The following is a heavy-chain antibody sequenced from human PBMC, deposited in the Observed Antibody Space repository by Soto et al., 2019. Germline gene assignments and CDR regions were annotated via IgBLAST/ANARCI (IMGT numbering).Heavy chain of an antibody. CDR1: GFTFRSFT. D-gene: IGHD6-13*01. J-gene: IGHJ5*02. CDR3: TRDASRDSSARGWFDP. V-gene: IGHV3-21*01. CDR2: TSSNSAYI. Sequence: GGSLRLSCAASGFTFRSFTMNWVRQAPGKGLEWVSTTSSNSAYIYYTDALRGRFTISRDNAKNSLHLQMNSLRAEDTAVYYCTRDASRDSSARGWFDPWGPGTLVTVSS.